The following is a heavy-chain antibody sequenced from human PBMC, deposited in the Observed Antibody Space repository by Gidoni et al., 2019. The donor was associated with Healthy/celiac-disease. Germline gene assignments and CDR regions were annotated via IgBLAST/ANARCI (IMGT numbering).Heavy chain of an antibody. D-gene: IGHD3-22*01. CDR2: IIPIFGTA. CDR3: ARVYYDSSGYLPLDY. V-gene: IGHV1-69*01. CDR1: EGTFSSYA. Sequence: QVQLVQSGAEVKKPGSSVTVSCKASEGTFSSYAISWVRQAPGQGLEWMGGIIPIFGTANYAQKFQGRVTITADESTSTAYMELSSLRSEDTAVYYCARVYYDSSGYLPLDYWGQGTLVTVSS. J-gene: IGHJ4*02.